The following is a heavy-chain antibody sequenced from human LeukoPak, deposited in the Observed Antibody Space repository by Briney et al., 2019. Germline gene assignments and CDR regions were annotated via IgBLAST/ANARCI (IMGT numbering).Heavy chain of an antibody. D-gene: IGHD2-8*01. V-gene: IGHV3-33*01. CDR3: ARDNGEWRLNWFDH. J-gene: IGHJ5*02. Sequence: GGSLRLSCAASAFTFTSYGMHWVRQAPGKGLDWVALIWDDGNNKYYADSVKGRFTISRDNSKNTLYLQMNSLRAEDTAVYYCARDNGEWRLNWFDHWGQGTLVTVSS. CDR2: IWDDGNNK. CDR1: AFTFTSYG.